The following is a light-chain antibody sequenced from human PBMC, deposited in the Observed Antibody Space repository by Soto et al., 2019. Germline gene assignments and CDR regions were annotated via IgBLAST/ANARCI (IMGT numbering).Light chain of an antibody. Sequence: IQMTQSPSALSASVGDRFTITCRASQSVGYWLAWYQQKPGKAPQFLIYDSSNLHDGVPSRFSGSGSGTEFTLTISGLQPDDSASYYCQQYYSYWTFGQGTKVDIK. CDR2: DSS. J-gene: IGKJ1*01. V-gene: IGKV1-5*01. CDR1: QSVGYW. CDR3: QQYYSYWT.